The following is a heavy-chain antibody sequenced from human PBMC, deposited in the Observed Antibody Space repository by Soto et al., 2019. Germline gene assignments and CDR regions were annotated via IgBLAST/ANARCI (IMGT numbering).Heavy chain of an antibody. D-gene: IGHD5-18*01. J-gene: IGHJ4*02. CDR1: GGSISSTSYY. CDR3: ARHKQGYNYDIDY. CDR2: IYYSGST. V-gene: IGHV4-39*01. Sequence: SETLSLTCTVSGGSISSTSYYRGWIRQPPGKGLEWIGNIYYSGSTYCNPSLTSRVTISVDTSKNQFSLKLSSVTAADTSVYYCARHKQGYNYDIDYWGLGTLVTVSS.